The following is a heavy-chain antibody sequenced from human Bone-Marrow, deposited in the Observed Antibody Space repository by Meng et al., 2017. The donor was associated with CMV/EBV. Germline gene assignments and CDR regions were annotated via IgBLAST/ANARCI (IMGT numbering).Heavy chain of an antibody. D-gene: IGHD2-2*02. Sequence: GGSLSSCAASGFTFSSSLMSWVRQAPGKGLEWVANIKQDGSEKYYVDSVKGRFTISRDNAKNSLYLQMNSLRAEDTAVYYCVRVLLPHYCSSTSCYSPYYYYYGMDVWGQGTTVTVSS. CDR3: VRVLLPHYCSSTSCYSPYYYYYGMDV. J-gene: IGHJ6*02. V-gene: IGHV3-7*01. CDR2: IKQDGSEK. CDR1: GFTFSSSL.